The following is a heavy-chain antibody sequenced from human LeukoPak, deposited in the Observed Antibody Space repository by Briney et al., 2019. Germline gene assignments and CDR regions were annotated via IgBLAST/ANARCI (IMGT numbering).Heavy chain of an antibody. J-gene: IGHJ4*02. Sequence: SETLSLTCTVSGGSISSSSYYWGWIRQPPGKGLEWIGTIYYSGSTYYSPSLKSRVTISVDTSKNQFSLRLSSVTAADTAVYYCARSSGSDEGLFDYWGQGTLVTVSS. CDR1: GGSISSSSYY. D-gene: IGHD1-26*01. V-gene: IGHV4-39*01. CDR3: ARSSGSDEGLFDY. CDR2: IYYSGST.